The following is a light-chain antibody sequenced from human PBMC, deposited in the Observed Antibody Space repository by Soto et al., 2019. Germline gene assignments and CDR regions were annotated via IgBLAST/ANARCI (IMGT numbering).Light chain of an antibody. Sequence: IQMTQSPSTLSPSVGDRVTITFRASQSISSWLAWYQQKPVKAPKLLIYKASSLESGVPSRFSGSGSGTEFTLTISSLQPDDFATYYCQQYNSYPWTFGQGTKVDIK. V-gene: IGKV1-5*03. CDR2: KAS. J-gene: IGKJ1*01. CDR1: QSISSW. CDR3: QQYNSYPWT.